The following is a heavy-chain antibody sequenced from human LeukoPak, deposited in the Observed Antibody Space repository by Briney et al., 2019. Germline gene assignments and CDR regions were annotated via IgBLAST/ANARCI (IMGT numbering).Heavy chain of an antibody. CDR3: ARLMASLDN. CDR2: IYADGNT. Sequence: GGSLRLSCAASGFTVSSNYVTWVRQAPGKGLEWVSVIYADGNTYYADSVKGRFIISRGNSKNTVHLQMSSLRAEDTAVYYCARLMASLDNWGQGALVIVSS. D-gene: IGHD2-8*01. CDR1: GFTVSSNY. J-gene: IGHJ4*02. V-gene: IGHV3-66*04.